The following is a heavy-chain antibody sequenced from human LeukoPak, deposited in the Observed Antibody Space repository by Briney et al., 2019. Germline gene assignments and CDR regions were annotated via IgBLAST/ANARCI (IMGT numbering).Heavy chain of an antibody. CDR1: ELTFSSYG. CDR2: ISSSGAST. V-gene: IGHV3-23*01. D-gene: IGHD6-13*01. CDR3: ATNHKRNCWYQDY. Sequence: GGSLRLSCSASELTFSSYGMTGGRQGPERGLEWVSAISSSGASTYYADSVKGRFTISRYNSKNTLYLQRNSLTAEDTAVYYCATNHKRNCWYQDYWGQGTLVTVSS. J-gene: IGHJ4*02.